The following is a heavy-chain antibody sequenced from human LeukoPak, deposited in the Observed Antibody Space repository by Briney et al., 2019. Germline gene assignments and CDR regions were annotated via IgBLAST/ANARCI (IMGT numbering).Heavy chain of an antibody. D-gene: IGHD5-12*01. CDR2: IKSKTDGGTT. V-gene: IGHV3-15*01. CDR1: GFTFSNAW. CDR3: TTDSENVDIGYYYYYYMDV. Sequence: PGGSLRLSCAASGFTFSNAWMSWGRQAPGKGLEWVGRIKSKTDGGTTDYAAPVKARFTISRDDSKNTLYLQMNSLKTEDTAVYYCTTDSENVDIGYYYYYYMDVWGKGTTVTVSS. J-gene: IGHJ6*03.